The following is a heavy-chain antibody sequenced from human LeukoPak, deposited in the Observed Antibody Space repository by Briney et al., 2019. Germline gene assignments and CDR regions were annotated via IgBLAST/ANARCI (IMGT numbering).Heavy chain of an antibody. V-gene: IGHV4-59*08. CDR2: IHYSGSP. CDR1: GGSISSYY. CDR3: ARPAGYCSTASCYEYFDY. Sequence: SETLSLTCTVSGGSISSYYWSWIRQPAGKGLEWIGSIHYSGSPNYNPSLKSRVTISVDMSKGQFPLKLTSVTAADTAVYYCARPAGYCSTASCYEYFDYWGQGTLVTVSS. J-gene: IGHJ4*02. D-gene: IGHD2-2*01.